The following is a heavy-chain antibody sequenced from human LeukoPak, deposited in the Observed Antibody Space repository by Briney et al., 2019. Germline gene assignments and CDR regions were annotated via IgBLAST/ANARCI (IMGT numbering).Heavy chain of an antibody. CDR2: ISAYNGNT. CDR1: GHTFTSYG. J-gene: IGHJ4*02. D-gene: IGHD4-17*01. Sequence: GASVKVSCKASGHTFTSYGISWVRQAPGQGLEWMGWISAYNGNTNYAQKLQGRVTMTTDTSTGTAYMELRSLRSDDTAVYYCARDYVGHDYGDHGESDYWGQGTLVTVSS. V-gene: IGHV1-18*01. CDR3: ARDYVGHDYGDHGESDY.